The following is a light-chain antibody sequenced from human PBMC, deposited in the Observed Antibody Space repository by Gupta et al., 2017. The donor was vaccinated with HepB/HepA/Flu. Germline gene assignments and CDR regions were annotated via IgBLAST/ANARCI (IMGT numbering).Light chain of an antibody. J-gene: IGLJ2*01. V-gene: IGLV1-51*02. Sequence: QSVLTQPPSVSAAPGPRVPIPCSGSSSNIGNNYMSWYQQLPGTAPKVVIYENKKRPSGIPDRFSGSKSGTSATLGITGLQTGDEADYYCGTWDNSLSAVVFGGGTRLTVL. CDR3: GTWDNSLSAVV. CDR2: ENK. CDR1: SSNIGNNY.